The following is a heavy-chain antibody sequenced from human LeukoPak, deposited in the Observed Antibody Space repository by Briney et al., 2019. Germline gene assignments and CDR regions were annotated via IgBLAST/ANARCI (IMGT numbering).Heavy chain of an antibody. CDR3: AGESYYFDY. CDR2: IKEDGSEK. V-gene: IGHV3-7*03. D-gene: IGHD3-16*02. CDR1: GFTFSSYW. J-gene: IGHJ4*02. Sequence: PGGSLRLSCAASGFTFSSYWLTWVRQAPGKGLEWVANIKEDGSEKYYMDSVKGRFTISRDNAKNSLHLQINSLRVDDTAVYYCAGESYYFDYWGQGTLVTVSS.